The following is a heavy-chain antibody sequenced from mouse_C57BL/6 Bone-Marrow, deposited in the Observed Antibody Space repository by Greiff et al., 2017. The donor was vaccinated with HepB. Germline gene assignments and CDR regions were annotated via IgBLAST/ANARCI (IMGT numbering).Heavy chain of an antibody. J-gene: IGHJ3*01. V-gene: IGHV5-4*01. Sequence: EVQGVESGGGLVKPGGSLKLSCAASGFTFSSYAMSWVRQTPEKRLEWVATISDGGSYTYYPDNVKGRFTISRDNAKNNLYLQMIHLKSEDTAMYYCARGLLRDAYWGQGTLVTVSA. CDR3: ARGLLRDAY. D-gene: IGHD2-3*01. CDR2: ISDGGSYT. CDR1: GFTFSSYA.